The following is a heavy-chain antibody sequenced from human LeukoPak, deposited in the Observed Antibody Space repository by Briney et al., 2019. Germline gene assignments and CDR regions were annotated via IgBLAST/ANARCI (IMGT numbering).Heavy chain of an antibody. CDR3: AAGDLVVWLDLFDY. D-gene: IGHD2-15*01. CDR2: INPNSGGT. CDR1: GYTFTGYY. J-gene: IGHJ4*02. Sequence: ASVKVCCKASGYTFTGYYMHWVRQAPGQGLEWMGWINPNSGGTNYAQKFQGRVTMTRDTSISTAYRELSRLRSDDTAVYYCAAGDLVVWLDLFDYWGQGTLVTVSS. V-gene: IGHV1-2*02.